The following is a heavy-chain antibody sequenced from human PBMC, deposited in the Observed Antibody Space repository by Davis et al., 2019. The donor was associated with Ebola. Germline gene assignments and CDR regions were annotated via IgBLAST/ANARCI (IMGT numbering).Heavy chain of an antibody. CDR2: MNPNSGNT. CDR3: AREGTGDGFIYYYGMDV. V-gene: IGHV1-8*01. D-gene: IGHD1-1*01. J-gene: IGHJ6*02. CDR1: GYTFSNYA. Sequence: AVSVKVSCKASGYTFSNYAINWVRQATGQGLEWMGWMNPNSGNTGYAQKFQGRVTMTRNTSISTAYMALSSLRSEDTDVYYCAREGTGDGFIYYYGMDVWGQGTTVTVSS.